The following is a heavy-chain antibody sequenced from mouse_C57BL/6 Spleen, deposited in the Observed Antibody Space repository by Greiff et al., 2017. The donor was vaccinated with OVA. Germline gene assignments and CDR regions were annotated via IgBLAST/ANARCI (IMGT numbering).Heavy chain of an antibody. J-gene: IGHJ4*01. CDR1: GFNINNTY. V-gene: IGHV14-3*01. Sequence: VQLQQSVAELVRPGASVKLSCTASGFNINNTYMHWVKQRPEQGLEWIGRIDPANGNTKYAPKFQGKATITADTSSNTAYLQLSSLTSEDSDIAYCAGYDIHYAMDYWGQGTSVTVSS. CDR3: AGYDIHYAMDY. D-gene: IGHD2-3*01. CDR2: IDPANGNT.